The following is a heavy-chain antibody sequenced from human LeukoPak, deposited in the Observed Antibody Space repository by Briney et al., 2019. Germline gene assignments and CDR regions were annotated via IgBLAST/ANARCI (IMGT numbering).Heavy chain of an antibody. V-gene: IGHV3-15*01. CDR2: IKSKTDGGTT. J-gene: IGHJ4*02. CDR1: GFTFSSYG. Sequence: GGSLRLSCAASGFTFSSYGMHWVRQAPGKGLEWVGRIKSKTDGGTTDYAAPVKGRFTISRDDSKNTLYLQMNSLKTEDTAVYYCTTLVTKLYYDFWTSLYYFDYWGQGTLVTVSS. CDR3: TTLVTKLYYDFWTSLYYFDY. D-gene: IGHD3-3*01.